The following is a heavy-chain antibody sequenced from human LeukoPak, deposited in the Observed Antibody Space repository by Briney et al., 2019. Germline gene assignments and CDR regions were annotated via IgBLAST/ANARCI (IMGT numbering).Heavy chain of an antibody. CDR1: GFTFSSYA. CDR2: ISGSGGTT. J-gene: IGHJ4*02. CDR3: AKDHLPGIVVADRDY. D-gene: IGHD6-19*01. Sequence: PGESLRLSCAASGFTFSSYAMSWVRQAPGKGLEWVSAISGSGGTTYYADSVKGRFTISRDNSKNTLYLQINSLRAEDTAVYYCAKDHLPGIVVADRDYWGLGTLVTVSS. V-gene: IGHV3-23*01.